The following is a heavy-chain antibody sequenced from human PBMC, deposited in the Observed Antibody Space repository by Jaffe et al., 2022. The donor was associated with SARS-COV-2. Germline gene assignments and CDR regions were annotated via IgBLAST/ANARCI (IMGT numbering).Heavy chain of an antibody. CDR1: GFTFSSYG. Sequence: QVQLVESGGGVVQPGRSLRLSCAASGFTFSSYGMHWVRQAPGKGLEWVAVIWYDGSNKYYADSVKGRFTISRDNSKNTLYLQMNSLRAEDTAVYYCARDEGELSALWPVDYWGQGTLVTVSS. CDR3: ARDEGELSALWPVDY. CDR2: IWYDGSNK. V-gene: IGHV3-33*01. J-gene: IGHJ4*02. D-gene: IGHD3-16*02.